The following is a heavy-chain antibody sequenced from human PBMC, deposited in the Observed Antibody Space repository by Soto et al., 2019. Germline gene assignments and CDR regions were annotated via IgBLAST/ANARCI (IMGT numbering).Heavy chain of an antibody. Sequence: EVQLLESGGGLVQPGGSLRLSCAASGFTFSSYAMSWVRQAPGKGLEWVSAISGSGGSTYYADSVKGRFTISRDNSKNTLYLQINSLRAEDTAVYYCAKDRPIHAYSSIWYYFDHWGQGTLVTVSS. CDR3: AKDRPIHAYSSIWYYFDH. J-gene: IGHJ4*02. D-gene: IGHD6-13*01. V-gene: IGHV3-23*01. CDR1: GFTFSSYA. CDR2: ISGSGGST.